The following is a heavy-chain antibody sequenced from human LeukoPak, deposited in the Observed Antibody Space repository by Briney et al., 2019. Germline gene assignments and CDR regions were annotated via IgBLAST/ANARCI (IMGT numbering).Heavy chain of an antibody. J-gene: IGHJ6*03. D-gene: IGHD1-14*01. CDR2: INSDGSST. Sequence: GGSLRLSCAASGFTFSSYWMHWVRQAPGKGLVWVSRINSDGSSTSYADAVKGRFAIARDNAKNTLYLQMNSLRAEDTAVYYCTKDWQGASRNYYYYYMDVWGKGTTVTVSS. V-gene: IGHV3-74*01. CDR1: GFTFSSYW. CDR3: TKDWQGASRNYYYYYMDV.